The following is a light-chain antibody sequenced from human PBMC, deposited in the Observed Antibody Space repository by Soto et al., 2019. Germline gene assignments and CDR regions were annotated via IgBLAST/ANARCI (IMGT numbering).Light chain of an antibody. CDR1: QSVTYY. J-gene: IGKJ4*01. V-gene: IGKV3-11*01. CDR2: DAS. Sequence: EIVLTQSPATLSLSPGERATLSCRASQSVTYYLAWYQQKPGQAPRLLIYDASNRATGIPARFSGSGSGTDFTLTISSLEPEDFAVYYCQQRSNWPLTFSGGTKVEIK. CDR3: QQRSNWPLT.